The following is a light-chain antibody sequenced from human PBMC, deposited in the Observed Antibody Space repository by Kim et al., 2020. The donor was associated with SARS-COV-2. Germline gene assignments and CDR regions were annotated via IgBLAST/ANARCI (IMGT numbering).Light chain of an antibody. CDR1: SNNVGNEG. J-gene: IGLJ3*02. CDR3: STWDNSLSAWV. CDR2: RNN. V-gene: IGLV10-54*04. Sequence: QAGLTQPPSVSKALRQTATLTCTGNSNNVGNEGAAWLQQHQGHPPKLLSYRNNNRPSGISDRFSASRSGNTASLTITGLQPEDDADYYCSTWDNSLSAWVFGGGTQLTVL.